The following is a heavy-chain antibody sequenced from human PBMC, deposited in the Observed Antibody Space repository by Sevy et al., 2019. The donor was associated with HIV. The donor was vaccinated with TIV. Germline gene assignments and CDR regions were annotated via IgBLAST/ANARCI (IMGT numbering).Heavy chain of an antibody. Sequence: GGSLRLSCAASGFTFSRYDMHWVRQATGKGLEWVSAMSTAGDTYYSGSVKGRFTMSREIAKNSLYLQMNSLRAEDTAVYYCARGPTYYYDSSRYDWFDPWGQGTLVTVSS. J-gene: IGHJ5*02. V-gene: IGHV3-13*01. CDR1: GFTFSRYD. CDR2: MSTAGDT. CDR3: ARGPTYYYDSSRYDWFDP. D-gene: IGHD3-22*01.